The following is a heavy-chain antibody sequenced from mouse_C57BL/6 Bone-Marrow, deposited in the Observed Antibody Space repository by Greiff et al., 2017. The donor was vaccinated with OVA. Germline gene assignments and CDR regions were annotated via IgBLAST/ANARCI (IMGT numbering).Heavy chain of an antibody. CDR3: ARRLEGGRHWYFDV. CDR1: GFSLSTSGMG. J-gene: IGHJ1*03. D-gene: IGHD1-1*02. CDR2: IYWDDDK. V-gene: IGHV8-12*01. Sequence: QVTLKVSGPGILQSSQTLSLTCSFSGFSLSTSGMGVSWIRQPSGKGLEWLAHIYWDDDKRYNPSLKSRLTISKETSRNQVFLHIPCVDTADTATYSCARRLEGGRHWYFDVWGTGTTVTVSS.